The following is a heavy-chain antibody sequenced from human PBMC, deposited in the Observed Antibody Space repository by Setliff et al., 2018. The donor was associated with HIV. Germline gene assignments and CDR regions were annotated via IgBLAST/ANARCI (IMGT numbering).Heavy chain of an antibody. V-gene: IGHV4-39*07. Sequence: PSETLSLTCTVSGGPITTSTYYWGWIRQPPGKGLEYIGNIYQSGTTYYNSSLRSRVTMSLDTSKNQFSLKLNFVTAADTAVYCCEAATVGETGYYGIDVWGPGTTVTVSS. J-gene: IGHJ6*02. CDR1: GGPITTSTYY. CDR2: IYQSGTT. CDR3: EAATVGETGYYGIDV. D-gene: IGHD1-26*01.